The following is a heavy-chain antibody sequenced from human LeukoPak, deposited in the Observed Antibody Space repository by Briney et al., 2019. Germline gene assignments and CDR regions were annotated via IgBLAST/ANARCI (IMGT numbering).Heavy chain of an antibody. CDR3: AKSTAGFYSD. V-gene: IGHV3-23*01. D-gene: IGHD2/OR15-2a*01. J-gene: IGHJ4*02. CDR2: ISGSGGNT. Sequence: PGGSLRLSRAASGFTFSRYAMSWVRQAPGKGLEWVSAISGSGGNTYYADSVKGRFTISRDNSKNMLYLQMNSLRAEDTAVYYCAKSTAGFYSDWGQGTLVTVSS. CDR1: GFTFSRYA.